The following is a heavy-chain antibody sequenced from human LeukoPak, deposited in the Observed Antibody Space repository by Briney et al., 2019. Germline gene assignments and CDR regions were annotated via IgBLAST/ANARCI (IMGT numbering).Heavy chain of an antibody. CDR1: GFTFSIYA. V-gene: IGHV3-23*01. Sequence: PGGSLRLSCAASGFTSGFTFSIYAMGWVRQSPGKGLEWFSVITGNICDTYYADSVKGRFTISRDNSKNTLYLQMNSLRAEDTAVYYCAKGQTSESRFDYWGQGTLVTVSS. CDR2: ITGNICDT. CDR3: AKGQTSESRFDY. J-gene: IGHJ4*02.